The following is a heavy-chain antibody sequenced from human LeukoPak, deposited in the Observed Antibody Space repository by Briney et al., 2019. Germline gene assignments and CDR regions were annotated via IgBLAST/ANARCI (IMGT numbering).Heavy chain of an antibody. CDR2: INPKSGGT. D-gene: IGHD1-26*01. J-gene: IGHJ4*02. Sequence: GASVKVSCKGSGYTFTDYYIHWVRQAPGQGLEWMGWINPKSGGTNYAQKFQGRVTMTRDTSISTAYIELSRLKSDDTAVYFCAREGSSGYWGQGTLVTVSS. V-gene: IGHV1-2*02. CDR1: GYTFTDYY. CDR3: AREGSSGY.